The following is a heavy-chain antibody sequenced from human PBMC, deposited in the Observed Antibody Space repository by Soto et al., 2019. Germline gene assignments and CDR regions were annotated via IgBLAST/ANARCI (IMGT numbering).Heavy chain of an antibody. J-gene: IGHJ4*02. Sequence: GGSLRVSCAASGLSFSNTGRNWVRQAPGKGLEWVGQIKSRGDGGTADYAAPVKDRFTISRDDSKNTVSLQMNSLKTEDTAVYYCTTHNYYAYAYWGQGALVTVSS. CDR1: GLSFSNTG. D-gene: IGHD3-22*01. CDR3: TTHNYYAYAY. V-gene: IGHV3-15*07. CDR2: IKSRGDGGTA.